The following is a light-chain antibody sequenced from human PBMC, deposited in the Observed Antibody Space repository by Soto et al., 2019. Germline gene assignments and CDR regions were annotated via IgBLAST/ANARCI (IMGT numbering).Light chain of an antibody. CDR2: RND. CDR1: SSNIGAGHD. V-gene: IGLV1-40*01. J-gene: IGLJ2*01. Sequence: QSVLTQPPSVSGAPGQRVIISCTGSSSNIGAGHDVHWYQQPPGTAPKLLIYRNDNRPSGVPDRFSGSKSGTLASLAITGLQADDEADYYCQSYDSSLSVVFGGGTKLTVL. CDR3: QSYDSSLSVV.